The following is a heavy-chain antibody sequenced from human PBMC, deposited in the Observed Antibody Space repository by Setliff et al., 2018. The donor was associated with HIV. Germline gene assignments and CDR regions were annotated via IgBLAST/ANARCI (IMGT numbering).Heavy chain of an antibody. CDR3: ARDYNLLEWLLTDY. Sequence: GASVKVSCKASGYTFTGYFIHWVRQAPGQGLEWMGRIIPNSAGTNYAQKFQGRVTMTRDTSISTAYMELSRLRSDDTAVYYCARDYNLLEWLLTDYWGQGTLVTVSS. V-gene: IGHV1-2*06. CDR2: IIPNSAGT. D-gene: IGHD3-3*01. J-gene: IGHJ4*02. CDR1: GYTFTGYF.